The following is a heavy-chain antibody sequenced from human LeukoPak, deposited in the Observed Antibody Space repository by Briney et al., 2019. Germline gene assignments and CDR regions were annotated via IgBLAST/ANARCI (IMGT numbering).Heavy chain of an antibody. V-gene: IGHV4-59*01. Sequence: SETLSLTCTVSGGSISSYYWSWIRQPPGKGLEWIGYIYYSGSSNYSPSLKSRVTISVDTSRNQLSLNLSSVTAADTAVYYCARVTHYYDSSGYYYLYYFDYWGQGTLVTVSS. D-gene: IGHD3-22*01. J-gene: IGHJ4*02. CDR3: ARVTHYYDSSGYYYLYYFDY. CDR1: GGSISSYY. CDR2: IYYSGSS.